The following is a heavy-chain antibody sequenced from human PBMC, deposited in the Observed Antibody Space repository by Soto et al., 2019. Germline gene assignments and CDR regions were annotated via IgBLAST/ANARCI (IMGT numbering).Heavy chain of an antibody. CDR1: GFTFSNYA. CDR3: AXDIDSSGYYQYYFDY. J-gene: IGHJ4*02. CDR2: ISGSGGST. V-gene: IGHV3-23*01. Sequence: GGXLRLSCAASGFTFSNYAMNWVRQAPGKGLEWVSAISGSGGSTYYADSVKGRFTISRDNSKNTLYLQMNSLRAEDTAVYYCAXDIDSSGYYQYYFDYWGQGTLVTVSS. D-gene: IGHD3-22*01.